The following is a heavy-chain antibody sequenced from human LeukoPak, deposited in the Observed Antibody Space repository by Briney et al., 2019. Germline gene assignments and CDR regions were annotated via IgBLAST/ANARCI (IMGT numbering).Heavy chain of an antibody. Sequence: GGSLRLSCAASGFTVSSNYMSWVRQAPGKGLEWVSTISGSGGSTYYADSVKGRFTISRDNSKNTVYLQMNSLRSEDTAVYYCAKDSGIYVDFDYWGQGTLVTVSS. CDR3: AKDSGIYVDFDY. CDR1: GFTVSSNY. D-gene: IGHD1-26*01. V-gene: IGHV3-23*01. CDR2: ISGSGGST. J-gene: IGHJ4*02.